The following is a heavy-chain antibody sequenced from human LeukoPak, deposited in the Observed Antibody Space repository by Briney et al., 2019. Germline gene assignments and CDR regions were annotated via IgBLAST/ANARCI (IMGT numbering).Heavy chain of an antibody. CDR2: ISSGGGST. V-gene: IGHV3-23*01. D-gene: IGHD6-25*01. CDR1: GFTFSTYA. Sequence: PGGSLRLSCAASGFTFSTYAMSWVRQAPGKGLEWVSAISSGGGSTYYAGSVKGRFTISRDNSKNTLYLQMNSLRAEDTAVYYCARDLPLAAGVFDYSGQGNLVCLSS. CDR3: ARDLPLAAGVFDY. J-gene: IGHJ4*02.